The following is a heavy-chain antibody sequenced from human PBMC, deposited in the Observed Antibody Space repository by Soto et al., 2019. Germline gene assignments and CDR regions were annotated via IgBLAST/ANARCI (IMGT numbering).Heavy chain of an antibody. CDR3: ASLEWESTGYADY. CDR1: GFTFGSNW. D-gene: IGHD3-3*01. J-gene: IGHJ4*02. CDR2: IKRDGSEK. Sequence: GGSLRLSCAASGFTFGSNWMSWVRQAPGKGLEWVANIKRDGSEKYYVDSVKGRFTISRDNAKNTLYLQMNSLRADDTAVYYCASLEWESTGYADYWGQGTLVTVSS. V-gene: IGHV3-7*03.